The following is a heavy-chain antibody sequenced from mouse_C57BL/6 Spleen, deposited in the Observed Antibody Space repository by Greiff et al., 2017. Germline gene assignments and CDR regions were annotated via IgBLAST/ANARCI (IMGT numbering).Heavy chain of an antibody. D-gene: IGHD1-1*01. V-gene: IGHV1-50*01. CDR1: GYTFTSYW. J-gene: IGHJ1*03. CDR3: ARSLITTVEDG. Sequence: QVQLQQPGAELVKPGASVKLSCKASGYTFTSYWMQWVKQRPGQGLEWIGEIDPSDSYTNYNQKFKGKATLTVDTSSSTAYMQLSSLTSEDSAVYYCARSLITTVEDGWGTGTTVTVSS. CDR2: IDPSDSYT.